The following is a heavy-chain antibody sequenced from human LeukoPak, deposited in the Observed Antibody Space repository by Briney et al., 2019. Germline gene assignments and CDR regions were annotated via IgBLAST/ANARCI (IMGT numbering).Heavy chain of an antibody. CDR1: GFTFNTYN. V-gene: IGHV3-21*01. CDR3: VRDSPSGFFDL. Sequence: GGSLRLSCAVSGFTFNTYNMNWVRQAPGKGLEWVSSISSSSSYIYYADSVKGRFTISRDNPKNSLYLQMNSLRAEDTAVYYCVRDSPSGFFDLWGRGTLVTVSS. D-gene: IGHD6-19*01. J-gene: IGHJ2*01. CDR2: ISSSSSYI.